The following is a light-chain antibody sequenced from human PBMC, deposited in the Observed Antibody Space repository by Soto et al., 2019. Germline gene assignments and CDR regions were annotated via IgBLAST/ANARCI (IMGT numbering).Light chain of an antibody. CDR2: AAS. CDR3: QQSYSTPFT. J-gene: IGKJ3*01. V-gene: IGKV1-39*01. Sequence: DIQMTQSPSSLSASVGDRVTLTCRASQSISSYLNWYQQKPGKAPKLLIYAASSLQSGVPSRFSGSGSGTDFTLTISSLQPEDFATYYCQQSYSTPFTFGHGTKVDIK. CDR1: QSISSY.